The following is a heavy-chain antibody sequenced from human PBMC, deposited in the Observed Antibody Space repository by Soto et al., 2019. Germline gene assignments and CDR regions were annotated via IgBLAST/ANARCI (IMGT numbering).Heavy chain of an antibody. CDR3: ALQYSSMLDL. J-gene: IGHJ4*02. V-gene: IGHV3-11*01. Sequence: GGSLRLSCAASGSTFKNYYMTWIRQAPGKGLEWVSYISDSGSSIYYADSVKGRFTISRDNAKNSLLLEMNSLRGEDTAVYFCALQYSSMLDLWGQGTLVTVSS. CDR1: GSTFKNYY. D-gene: IGHD6-13*01. CDR2: ISDSGSSI.